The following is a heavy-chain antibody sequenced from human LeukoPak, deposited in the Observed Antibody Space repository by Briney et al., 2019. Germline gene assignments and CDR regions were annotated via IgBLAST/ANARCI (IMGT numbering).Heavy chain of an antibody. CDR2: INPNSGGT. CDR1: GYTFTGYY. J-gene: IGHJ3*02. V-gene: IGHV1-2*02. CDR3: ARVLPYSSSSGRAFDI. Sequence: ASVKVSCKASGYTFTGYYMHWVRQAPGQGPEWMGWINPNSGGTNYAQKFQGRVTMTRDTSISTAYMELGRLRSDDTAVYYCARVLPYSSSSGRAFDIWGQGTMVTVSS. D-gene: IGHD6-6*01.